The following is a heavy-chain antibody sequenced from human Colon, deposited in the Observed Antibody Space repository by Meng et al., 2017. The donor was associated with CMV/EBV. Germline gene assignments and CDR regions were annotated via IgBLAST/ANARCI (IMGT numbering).Heavy chain of an antibody. CDR1: GLIFSNAW. J-gene: IGHJ6*02. CDR3: ARDPAHSSSSLDYSNGMDV. Sequence: GGSLRLSCEASGLIFSNAWMSWVRQAPGKGLEWVSYISSGSSTIYYADSVKGRFTISIDNAEKSLYLQMDSLRVDDTAVYYCARDPAHSSSSLDYSNGMDVWGPGTTVTVSS. D-gene: IGHD6-6*01. CDR2: ISSGSSTI. V-gene: IGHV3-48*04.